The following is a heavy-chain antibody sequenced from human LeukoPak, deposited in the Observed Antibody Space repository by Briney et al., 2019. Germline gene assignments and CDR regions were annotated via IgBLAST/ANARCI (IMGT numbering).Heavy chain of an antibody. CDR3: VRDEGFHGSGSN. J-gene: IGHJ4*02. CDR1: GFTFGDYA. CDR2: IYSGGNT. Sequence: GGSLRLSCTASGFTFGDYAMSWVRQAPGKGLEWVSVIYSGGNTYYADSVKGRFTFSRDNSKNTLYLQMNSLRGEDTAVYYCVRDEGFHGSGSNWGQGTLVTVSS. V-gene: IGHV3-66*01. D-gene: IGHD3-10*01.